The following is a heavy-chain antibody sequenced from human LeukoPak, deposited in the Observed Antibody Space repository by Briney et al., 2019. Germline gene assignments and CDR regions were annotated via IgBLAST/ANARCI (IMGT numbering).Heavy chain of an antibody. CDR1: GGSISSYY. D-gene: IGHD5-24*01. Sequence: SETLSLTCTVSGGSISSYYWSWIRQPPGKGLEWIGYIYYSGSTNYNPSLKSRVTISVDTSKNQFSLKLSSVTAADTAVYYCARVETATITPYFDYWGQGTLVTVSS. V-gene: IGHV4-59*01. CDR2: IYYSGST. CDR3: ARVETATITPYFDY. J-gene: IGHJ4*02.